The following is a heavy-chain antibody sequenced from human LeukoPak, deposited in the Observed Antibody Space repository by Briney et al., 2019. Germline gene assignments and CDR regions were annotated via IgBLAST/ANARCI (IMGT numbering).Heavy chain of an antibody. CDR2: INPNSGGT. V-gene: IGHV1-2*02. D-gene: IGHD3-22*01. Sequence: ASVKVSCNASGYTFTGYYMHWVRQAPGQGLEWMGWINPNSGGTNYAQKFQGRVTMTRDTSISTAYMELSRLRSDDTAVYYCASTYYDSSGHIGVDYWGQGTLVTVSS. CDR1: GYTFTGYY. CDR3: ASTYYDSSGHIGVDY. J-gene: IGHJ4*02.